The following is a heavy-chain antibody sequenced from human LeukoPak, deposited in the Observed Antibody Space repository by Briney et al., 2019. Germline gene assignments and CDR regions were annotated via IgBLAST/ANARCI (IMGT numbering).Heavy chain of an antibody. CDR1: TDSFSSHY. Sequence: PSETLSLTCAVSTDSFSSHYWTWIRQPPGKGLEWIGYISYIGSTNYNPSLKSRVTISIDTSKNQFSLNLRSVTAADTAVYYCARQGAVGGTYHYYGLDVWGQGITVTVS. D-gene: IGHD6-19*01. V-gene: IGHV4-59*08. J-gene: IGHJ6*02. CDR3: ARQGAVGGTYHYYGLDV. CDR2: ISYIGST.